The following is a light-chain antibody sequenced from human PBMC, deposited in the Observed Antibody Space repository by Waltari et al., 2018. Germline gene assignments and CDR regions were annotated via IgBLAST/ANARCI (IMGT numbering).Light chain of an antibody. Sequence: QSVLTQPPSASGTPGQRVTISCSGSSSNIGSNIVNWYQQFPGTAPKLLIYSNKQRPVGVPDRFSGSKSGTAGSLAIRGLRSEDEADYFCAAWDDSLNGWVFGGGTKLTVL. CDR1: SSNIGSNI. CDR2: SNK. V-gene: IGLV1-44*01. J-gene: IGLJ3*02. CDR3: AAWDDSLNGWV.